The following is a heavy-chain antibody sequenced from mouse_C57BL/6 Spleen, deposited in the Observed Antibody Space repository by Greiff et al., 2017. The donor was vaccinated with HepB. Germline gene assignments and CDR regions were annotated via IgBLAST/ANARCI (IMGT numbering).Heavy chain of an antibody. CDR2: ISYDGSN. J-gene: IGHJ4*01. V-gene: IGHV3-6*01. D-gene: IGHD2-4*01. CDR1: GYSITSGYY. CDR3: AREFIYYDYDNAMDD. Sequence: DVQLQESGPGLVKPSQSLSLTCSVTGYSITSGYYWNWIRQFPGNKLEWMGYISYDGSNNYNPSLKNRISITRDTSKNQFFLKLNSVTTEDTATYYCAREFIYYDYDNAMDDWGQGTSVTVSS.